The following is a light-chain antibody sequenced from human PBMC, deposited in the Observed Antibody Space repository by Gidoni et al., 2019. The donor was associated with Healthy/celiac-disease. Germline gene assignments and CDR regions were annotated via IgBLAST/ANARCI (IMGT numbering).Light chain of an antibody. V-gene: IGKV1-39*01. CDR1: QSISSY. J-gene: IGKJ1*01. Sequence: DIQMTQPPSSLSASVGDRVTITCLASQSISSYLNWYQQKPGKAPKLLIYAASSLQSGVPSRFSGSGSGTDFTLTISSLQPEDFATYYCQQSYSTPRTFGQGTKVEIK. CDR2: AAS. CDR3: QQSYSTPRT.